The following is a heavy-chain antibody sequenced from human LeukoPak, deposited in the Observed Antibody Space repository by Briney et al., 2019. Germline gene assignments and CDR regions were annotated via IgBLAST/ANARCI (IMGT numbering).Heavy chain of an antibody. Sequence: GSLRLSCAASGVTVGSTYMSWVRQAPGKGLEWVSVFFSGGSTYYSDSVRGRFTISRDESKNTVFLQMSSLRPEDTALYHCVADSSTYGYYYHHMDVWGKGTTVPVSS. J-gene: IGHJ6*03. CDR2: FFSGGST. D-gene: IGHD5-18*01. CDR1: GVTVGSTY. CDR3: VADSSTYGYYYHHMDV. V-gene: IGHV3-53*01.